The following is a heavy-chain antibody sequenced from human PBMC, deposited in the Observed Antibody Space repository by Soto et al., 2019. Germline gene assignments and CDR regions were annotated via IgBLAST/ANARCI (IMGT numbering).Heavy chain of an antibody. CDR1: SGDY. V-gene: IGHV4-38-2*01. CDR3: ARYYYEIGAFDI. D-gene: IGHD3-22*01. CDR2: IYHSGST. J-gene: IGHJ3*02. Sequence: PSETLSLTCAVTSGDYWGWIRQPPGKGLEWIGTIYHSGSTYYNPSLKSRLTISVDTSKNQFSLKLSSVTAADTAVYYCARYYYEIGAFDIWGQGTMVTVSS.